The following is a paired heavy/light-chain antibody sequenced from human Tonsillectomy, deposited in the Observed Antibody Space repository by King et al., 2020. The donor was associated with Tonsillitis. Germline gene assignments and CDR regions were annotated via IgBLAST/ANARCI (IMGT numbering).Heavy chain of an antibody. Sequence: QVQLVQSGAEVKKPGASVKVSCKASGHTFTNYYMHWVRQAPGQGLEWMGIINPSGGSTSYAQKFQGRVTMTRDTSTSTLYMELSSLRSEDTAVYYCATTEPDSSGSPIDYWGQGTLVTVSS. CDR3: ATTEPDSSGSPIDY. CDR2: INPSGGST. CDR1: GHTFTNYY. J-gene: IGHJ4*02. V-gene: IGHV1-46*01. D-gene: IGHD3-22*01.
Light chain of an antibody. V-gene: IGLV3-21*01. CDR1: NIGSKS. Sequence: SYVLTQPPSVSVAPGKTARITCGGNNIGSKSVHWYQQKPGQAPVLVIYYDSDRPSGIPERFSGSNSGNTATLTISRVEAGDEADYYCQVWDNTSDHLVVFGGGTKLTVL. CDR2: YDS. J-gene: IGLJ2*01. CDR3: QVWDNTSDHLVV.